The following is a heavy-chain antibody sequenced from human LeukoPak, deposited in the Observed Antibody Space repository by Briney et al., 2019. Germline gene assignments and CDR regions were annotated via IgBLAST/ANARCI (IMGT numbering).Heavy chain of an antibody. CDR3: ARSPPDYGGIYYFDY. CDR2: IIPIFGTA. D-gene: IGHD4-23*01. V-gene: IGHV1-69*13. Sequence: SVNVSCKASGGTFSSYAISWVRQAPGQGLEWMGGIIPIFGTANYAQKFQGRVTITADESTSTAYMELSSLRSEDTAVYYCARSPPDYGGIYYFDYWGQGTLVTVSS. J-gene: IGHJ4*02. CDR1: GGTFSSYA.